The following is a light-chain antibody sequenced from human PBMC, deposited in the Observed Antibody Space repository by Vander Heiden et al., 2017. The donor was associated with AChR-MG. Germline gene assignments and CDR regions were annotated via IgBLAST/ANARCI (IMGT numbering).Light chain of an antibody. Sequence: EIVLTQSPATLSLSPGERATLSCRASQSVSSYLAWYQQKPGQAPRLLIYDASNGATGIPARFSGSGSGTDFTLTISSVEPEDFAVYYCQKRSNLITFGQGTRLEIK. CDR1: QSVSSY. CDR2: DAS. J-gene: IGKJ5*01. V-gene: IGKV3-11*01. CDR3: QKRSNLIT.